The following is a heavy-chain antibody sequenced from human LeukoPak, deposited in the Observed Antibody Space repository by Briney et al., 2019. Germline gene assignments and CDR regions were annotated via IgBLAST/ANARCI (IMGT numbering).Heavy chain of an antibody. CDR3: VRPNWNLVMDV. V-gene: IGHV3-23*01. Sequence: GGSLRLSCAASGFTFSSYGMSWVRQAPGKGLEWVSAISGSGGSTYYADSVKGRFTISRDNSKSTLYLQMNSLRAEDTAVYYCVRPNWNLVMDVWGKGTTVTVSS. D-gene: IGHD1-7*01. J-gene: IGHJ6*04. CDR1: GFTFSSYG. CDR2: ISGSGGST.